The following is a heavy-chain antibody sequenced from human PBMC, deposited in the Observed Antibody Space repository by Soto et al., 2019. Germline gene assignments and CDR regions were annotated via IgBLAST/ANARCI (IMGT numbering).Heavy chain of an antibody. CDR1: GFTFSSYS. V-gene: IGHV3-21*01. Sequence: AGGSLRLSCAASGFTFSSYSMNWVRQAPGEGLEWVPSISSSSSYIYYADSVKGRFTISRDNAKNSLYLQMNSLRAEDTAVYYCARDGEGYFDWGYYYYGMYVWGQGTTVTVSS. CDR3: ARDGEGYFDWGYYYYGMYV. D-gene: IGHD3-9*01. CDR2: ISSSSSYI. J-gene: IGHJ6*02.